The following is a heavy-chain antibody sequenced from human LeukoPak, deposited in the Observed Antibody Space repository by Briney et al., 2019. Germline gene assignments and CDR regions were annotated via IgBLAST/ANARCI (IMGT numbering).Heavy chain of an antibody. Sequence: ASVKVSCKASGGTFSSYAISWVRQAPGQGLEWMGWMNPNSGNTGYAQKFQGRVTMTRNTSISTAYMDLISLRSDDTAVYYCARGLHYDIWGQGTLVTVSS. D-gene: IGHD3-9*01. CDR3: ARGLHYDI. V-gene: IGHV1-8*02. CDR1: GGTFSSYA. J-gene: IGHJ4*02. CDR2: MNPNSGNT.